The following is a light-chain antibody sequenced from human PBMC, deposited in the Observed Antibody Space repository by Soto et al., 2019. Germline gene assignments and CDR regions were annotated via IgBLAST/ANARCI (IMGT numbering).Light chain of an antibody. CDR1: QSVSTH. CDR2: AAS. CDR3: QQSYSTPLT. V-gene: IGKV3-15*01. J-gene: IGKJ4*01. Sequence: EVVMTQSPVNLSVSPGERATLSCRASQSVSTHLAWYQQKPGQAPKLLIYAASTRVTGISARFSGSGSGTEFSLTISSLQSEDFATYYCQQSYSTPLTFGGGTTVEIK.